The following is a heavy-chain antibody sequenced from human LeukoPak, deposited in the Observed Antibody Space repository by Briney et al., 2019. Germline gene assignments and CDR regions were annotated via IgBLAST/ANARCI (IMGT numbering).Heavy chain of an antibody. J-gene: IGHJ6*04. Sequence: ASVKVSCKASGYTFTSYGISWVRQAPGQGLEGMGRISAYNGNTNYAQKLQGRVTMTTDTSTSTAYMELRSLRSDDTAVYYCARDAEYQLLSEYGMDVWGKGTTVTVSS. V-gene: IGHV1-18*04. D-gene: IGHD2-2*01. CDR1: GYTFTSYG. CDR3: ARDAEYQLLSEYGMDV. CDR2: ISAYNGNT.